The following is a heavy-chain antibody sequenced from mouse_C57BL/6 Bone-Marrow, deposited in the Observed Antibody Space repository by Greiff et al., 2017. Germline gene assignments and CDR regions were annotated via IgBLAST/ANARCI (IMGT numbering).Heavy chain of an antibody. J-gene: IGHJ2*01. Sequence: VQLQQPGAELVMPGASVKLSCKASGYTFTSYWMHWVKQRPGQGLEWIGEIDPSDSYTNYNQKFKGKSTLTVDKSSSTAYMQLSSLTSGDSAVYYCASDLVVTTVVSSDYWGQGTTLTVSA. V-gene: IGHV1-69*01. CDR3: ASDLVVTTVVSSDY. D-gene: IGHD1-1*01. CDR2: IDPSDSYT. CDR1: GYTFTSYW.